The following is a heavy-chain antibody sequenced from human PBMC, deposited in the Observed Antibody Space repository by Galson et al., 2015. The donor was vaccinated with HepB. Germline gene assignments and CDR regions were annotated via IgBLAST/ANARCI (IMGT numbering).Heavy chain of an antibody. D-gene: IGHD4-17*01. V-gene: IGHV1-58*01. CDR2: IVVGSGNT. J-gene: IGHJ4*02. CDR1: GFTFSSSA. Sequence: SVKVSCKASGFTFSSSAVQWVRQARGQRLEWIGWIVVGSGNTNYAQKFQERVAITKDMSTSTAYLELSSLRSEDTAVYHCAAASRTGFDYWGQGTLVTVSS. CDR3: AAASRTGFDY.